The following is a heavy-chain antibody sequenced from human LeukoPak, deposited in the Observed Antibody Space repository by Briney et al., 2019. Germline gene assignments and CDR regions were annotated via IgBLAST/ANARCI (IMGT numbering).Heavy chain of an antibody. J-gene: IGHJ4*02. D-gene: IGHD3-10*01. CDR2: IYYSGST. CDR3: ARGGGGPYFDY. V-gene: IGHV4-61*08. CDR1: GGSISSGDYY. Sequence: PSETLSLTCTVSGGSISSGDYYWSWIRQPPGKGLEWIGYIYYSGSTNYNPSLKSRVTISVDTSKNQFSLKLSSVTAADTAVYYCARGGGGPYFDYWGQGTLVTVSS.